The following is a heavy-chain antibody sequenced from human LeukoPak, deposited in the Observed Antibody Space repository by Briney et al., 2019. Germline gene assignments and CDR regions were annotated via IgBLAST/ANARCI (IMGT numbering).Heavy chain of an antibody. J-gene: IGHJ4*02. Sequence: PGGSLRLSCAASGFTFSTFAMIWVRQPPGKGLEWVSLISWDGGSTYYADSVKGRFTISRDNSKNSLYLQMNSLRTEDTALYYCAKDEYYGSGGIDYWGQGTLVTVSS. D-gene: IGHD3-10*01. CDR2: ISWDGGST. V-gene: IGHV3-43*02. CDR3: AKDEYYGSGGIDY. CDR1: GFTFSTFA.